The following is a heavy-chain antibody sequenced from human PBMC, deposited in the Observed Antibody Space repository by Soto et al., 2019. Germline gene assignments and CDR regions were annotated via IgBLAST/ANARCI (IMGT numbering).Heavy chain of an antibody. CDR3: ARLRAAAANRLDY. CDR1: GGSISSSSYY. Sequence: PSETLSLTCTVSGGSISSSSYYWGWIRQPPGKGLEWIGSIYYSGSTYYNPSLKSRVTISVDTSKNQFSLKLSSVTAADTAVYYCARLRAAAANRLDYWGQGTLVNVFS. CDR2: IYYSGST. V-gene: IGHV4-39*01. D-gene: IGHD6-13*01. J-gene: IGHJ4*02.